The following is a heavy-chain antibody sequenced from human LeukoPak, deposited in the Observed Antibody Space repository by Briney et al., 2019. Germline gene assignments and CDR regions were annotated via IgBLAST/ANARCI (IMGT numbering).Heavy chain of an antibody. Sequence: SETLSLTCTASGGSISSGSYCWSWIRQPAGKGLEWIGRIYTSGSTNYNPSLKSRVTISVDTSKNQFSLKLSSVTAADTAVYYCARERVGATNSQYYFDYWGQGTLVTVSS. CDR2: IYTSGST. CDR1: GGSISSGSYC. D-gene: IGHD1-26*01. J-gene: IGHJ4*02. V-gene: IGHV4-61*02. CDR3: ARERVGATNSQYYFDY.